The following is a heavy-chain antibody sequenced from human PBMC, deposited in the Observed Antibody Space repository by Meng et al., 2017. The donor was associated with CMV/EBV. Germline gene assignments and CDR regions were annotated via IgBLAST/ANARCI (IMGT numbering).Heavy chain of an antibody. CDR3: ARVSSSEGGIDY. D-gene: IGHD6-6*01. V-gene: IGHV1-2*02. CDR1: GYTFTGYH. Sequence: SCKASGYTFTGYHMHSGRQAPGQGLDWMGWINPYSGGTNYAQKFQGRVTMTRDTSISTAYMGLSRMRSDDTAVYYGARVSSSEGGIDYWGQGTLVTVSS. J-gene: IGHJ4*02. CDR2: INPYSGGT.